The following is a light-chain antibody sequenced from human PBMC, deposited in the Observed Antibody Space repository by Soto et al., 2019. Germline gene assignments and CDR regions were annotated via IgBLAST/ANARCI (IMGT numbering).Light chain of an antibody. CDR2: GAS. V-gene: IGKV3-20*01. Sequence: EIVLTQSPGTLSLSPGERATLSCGASQSVTSNYLAWYQQKPGQAPRLLIFGASIRVTGIPDRFIGSGSGTDFTLTITRLEPADFAVYYCQHYVTSLTTFGQGTKVEVK. CDR1: QSVTSNY. J-gene: IGKJ1*01. CDR3: QHYVTSLTT.